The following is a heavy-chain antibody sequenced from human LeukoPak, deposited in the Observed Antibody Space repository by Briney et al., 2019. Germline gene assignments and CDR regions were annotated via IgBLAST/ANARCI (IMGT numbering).Heavy chain of an antibody. CDR1: GFTFDDDG. Sequence: GGSLRLSCAASGFTFDDDGMSWGRQAPGKGLEWGSGINLNGGSTGYADSVKGRFTISRDNAKNSLYLQMNSLRAEDTALYHCARDGITDGSGSSAHHYYYYMDVWGKGTAVTISS. CDR3: ARDGITDGSGSSAHHYYYYMDV. D-gene: IGHD3-10*01. CDR2: INLNGGST. V-gene: IGHV3-20*01. J-gene: IGHJ6*03.